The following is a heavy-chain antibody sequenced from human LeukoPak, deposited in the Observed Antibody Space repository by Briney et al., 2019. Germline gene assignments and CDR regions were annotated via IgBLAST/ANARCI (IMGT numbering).Heavy chain of an antibody. V-gene: IGHV1-69*17. J-gene: IGHJ4*02. Sequence: VKVSCKASGGTFSSYAISWVRQAPGQGLEWMGRIIPIFGIANYAQKFQGRVTITADKSTSTAYMELSSLRSEDTAVYYCARDDYGGNSYPFDYWGQGTLVTVSS. D-gene: IGHD4-23*01. CDR1: GGTFSSYA. CDR3: ARDDYGGNSYPFDY. CDR2: IIPIFGIA.